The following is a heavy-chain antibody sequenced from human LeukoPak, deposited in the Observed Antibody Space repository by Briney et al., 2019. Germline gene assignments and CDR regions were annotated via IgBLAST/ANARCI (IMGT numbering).Heavy chain of an antibody. Sequence: ASVKVSCKASGYTFTSYGISWVRQAHGQGLEWMGWISAYNGNTNYAQKLQGRVTMTTDTSTSTAYMELRSLRSDDTAVYYCARDYYGSGSYYIPTYYFDYWGQGTLVTVSS. CDR3: ARDYYGSGSYYIPTYYFDY. CDR1: GYTFTSYG. CDR2: ISAYNGNT. J-gene: IGHJ4*02. D-gene: IGHD3-10*01. V-gene: IGHV1-18*01.